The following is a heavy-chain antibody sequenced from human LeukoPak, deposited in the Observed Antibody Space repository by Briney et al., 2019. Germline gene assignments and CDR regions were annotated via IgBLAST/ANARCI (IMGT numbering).Heavy chain of an antibody. CDR2: IYYSGST. D-gene: IGHD6-13*01. V-gene: IGHV4-59*11. CDR3: ARFGRGSSWYYFDY. Sequence: SETLSLTCTVSGGSISSHYWSWIRQPLGKGLEWIGYIYYSGSTNYNPSLKSRVTISVDTSKNQFSLKLSSVTAADTAVYYCARFGRGSSWYYFDYWGQGTLVTVSS. J-gene: IGHJ4*02. CDR1: GGSISSHY.